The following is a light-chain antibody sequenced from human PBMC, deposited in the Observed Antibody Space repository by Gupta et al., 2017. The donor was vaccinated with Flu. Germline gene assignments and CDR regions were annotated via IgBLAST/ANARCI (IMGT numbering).Light chain of an antibody. V-gene: IGKV1-39*01. CDR2: AAS. J-gene: IGKJ3*01. CDR1: QSISSY. CDR3: QHSDSTPNT. Sequence: TQSPSSLSASVGDRVTITCRASQSISSYLNWYQQKPGKAPKLLIYAASSLQSGVPSRFSGSGSGTDFTLTISSLQPEDFATYYCQHSDSTPNTFGHGTKVDIK.